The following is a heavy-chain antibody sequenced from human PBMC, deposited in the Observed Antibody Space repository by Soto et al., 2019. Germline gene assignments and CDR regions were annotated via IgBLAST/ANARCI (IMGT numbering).Heavy chain of an antibody. CDR3: VRGVVVVPASQLGWFDP. CDR1: GGTFSSYA. V-gene: IGHV1-69*01. D-gene: IGHD2-15*01. CDR2: IIPMFGTT. J-gene: IGHJ5*02. Sequence: QVQLVPSGAEVKKPGSSVKVSCKASGGTFSSYAISWMRQAPGQGLEWMGGIIPMFGTTKYAQKFQGRVTITADESTSTAYMELGSLRSEDTTIYYCVRGVVVVPASQLGWFDPWGQGTLVTVSS.